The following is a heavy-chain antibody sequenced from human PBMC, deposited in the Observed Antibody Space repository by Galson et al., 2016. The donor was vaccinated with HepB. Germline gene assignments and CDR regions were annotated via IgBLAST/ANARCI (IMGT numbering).Heavy chain of an antibody. CDR2: ISTSSSYT. Sequence: SLRLSCAASGFTFSDHYMSWIRQAPGKGLEWVSYISTSSSYTNYADSVKGRFIIPRDNAKRSMYLQMNSLRAEDTAVYYCARVSPTATYYDFWSGKYYYMDVWGKGTTVTVSS. CDR1: GFTFSDHY. D-gene: IGHD3-3*01. V-gene: IGHV3-11*06. CDR3: ARVSPTATYYDFWSGKYYYMDV. J-gene: IGHJ6*03.